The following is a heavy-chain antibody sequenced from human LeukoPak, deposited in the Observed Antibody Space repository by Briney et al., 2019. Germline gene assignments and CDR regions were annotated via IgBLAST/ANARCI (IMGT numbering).Heavy chain of an antibody. Sequence: SETLSLTCIVSGGSISSHYWTWIRQPPGKGLEWVGYISYSGSTSYNPSLKSRVTISVDTSKDQFSLKLSSVTAADTAVNYCARRDDAFDIWGQGTMVAVSS. CDR2: ISYSGST. V-gene: IGHV4-59*11. CDR1: GGSISSHY. CDR3: ARRDDAFDI. J-gene: IGHJ3*02.